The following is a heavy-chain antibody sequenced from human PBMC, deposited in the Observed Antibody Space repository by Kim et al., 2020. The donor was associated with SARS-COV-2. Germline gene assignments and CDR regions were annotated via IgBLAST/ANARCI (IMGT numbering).Heavy chain of an antibody. Sequence: YADSVKGRFTISRDNSKNTLYLQMNSLRAEDTAVYYCAKEAYDSSAPLGYWGQGTLVTVSS. CDR3: AKEAYDSSAPLGY. J-gene: IGHJ4*02. D-gene: IGHD3-22*01. V-gene: IGHV3-30*07.